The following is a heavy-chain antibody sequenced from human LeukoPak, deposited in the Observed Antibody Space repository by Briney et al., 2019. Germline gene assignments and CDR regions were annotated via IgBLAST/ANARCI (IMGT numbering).Heavy chain of an antibody. J-gene: IGHJ4*02. D-gene: IGHD3-22*01. CDR1: GGSFSGYY. V-gene: IGHV4-34*01. CDR3: AKDAVKYYYDSSGYYYDY. CDR2: INHSGST. Sequence: PSETLSLTCAVYGGSFSGYYWSWIRQPPGKGLEWIGEINHSGSTNYNPSLKSRVTISVDTSKNQFSLKLSSVTAADTAVYYCAKDAVKYYYDSSGYYYDYWGQGTLVTVSS.